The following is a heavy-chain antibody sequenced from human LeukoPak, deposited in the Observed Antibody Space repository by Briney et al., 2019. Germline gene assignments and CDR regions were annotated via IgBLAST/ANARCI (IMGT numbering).Heavy chain of an antibody. Sequence: SETLSLTCAVYGGSFSGYYWSWIRQPPGKGLEWIGEINHSGSTNYNPSLKSRVTISVDTSKNQFSLKLSSVTAADTAVYYCARGLPPLGWTTHYYYYMDVWGKGTTVTVSS. V-gene: IGHV4-34*01. CDR3: ARGLPPLGWTTHYYYYMDV. CDR2: INHSGST. J-gene: IGHJ6*03. CDR1: GGSFSGYY. D-gene: IGHD6-19*01.